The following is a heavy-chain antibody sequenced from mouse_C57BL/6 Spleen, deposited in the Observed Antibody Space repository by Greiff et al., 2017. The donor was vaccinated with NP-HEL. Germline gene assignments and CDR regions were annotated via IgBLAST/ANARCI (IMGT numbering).Heavy chain of an antibody. D-gene: IGHD2-4*01. CDR1: GFTFSSYA. Sequence: EVQGVESGGGLVKPGGSLKLSCAASGFTFSSYAMSWVRQTPEKRLEWVATISDGGSYTYYPDNVKGRFTISRDNAKNNLYLQMSHLKSEDTAMYYCARGADYDEGAMDYWGQGTSVTVSS. J-gene: IGHJ4*01. V-gene: IGHV5-4*01. CDR3: ARGADYDEGAMDY. CDR2: ISDGGSYT.